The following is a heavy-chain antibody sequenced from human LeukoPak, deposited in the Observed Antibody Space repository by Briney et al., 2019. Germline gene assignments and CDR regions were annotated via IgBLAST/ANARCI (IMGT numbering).Heavy chain of an antibody. D-gene: IGHD6-19*01. J-gene: IGHJ4*02. CDR3: ARDLRVSEQWLVSYYFDY. CDR2: ISSSSSYI. Sequence: PGGSLRLSCAASGFTFSSYSMNWVRQAPGKGLEWVSSISSSSSYIYYADSVKGRFTISRDNAKNSLYLQMNSLRAEDTAVYYCARDLRVSEQWLVSYYFDYWGQGTLVTVSS. CDR1: GFTFSSYS. V-gene: IGHV3-21*01.